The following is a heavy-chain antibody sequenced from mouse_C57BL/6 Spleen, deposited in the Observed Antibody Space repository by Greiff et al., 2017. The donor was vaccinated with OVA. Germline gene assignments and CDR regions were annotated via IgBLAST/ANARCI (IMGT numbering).Heavy chain of an antibody. CDR1: GYTFTDYE. V-gene: IGHV1-15*01. D-gene: IGHD1-1*01. CDR3: TREVLLRYLDY. J-gene: IGHJ2*01. Sequence: QVQLQQSGAELVRPGASVTLSCKASGYTFTDYEMHWVKQTPVHGLEWIGAIDPETGGTAYNQKFKGKAILTADKSSSTAYMELRSLTSEDSAVYYCTREVLLRYLDYWGQGTTLTVSS. CDR2: IDPETGGT.